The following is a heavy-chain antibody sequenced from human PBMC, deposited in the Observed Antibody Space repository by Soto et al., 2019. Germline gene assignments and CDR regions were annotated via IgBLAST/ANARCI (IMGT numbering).Heavy chain of an antibody. J-gene: IGHJ4*02. CDR2: IWHSGRNK. CDR1: GFTFSSYG. CDR3: ARDPGKDGQIDY. V-gene: IGHV3-33*01. Sequence: QVQLVESGGDVVQPGRSLRLSCAASGFTFSSYGMHWVRQAPGKGLEWVAVIWHSGRNKFYADSVKGRFTISRDNSKNKLQLQMNSLRVEDTAVYYCARDPGKDGQIDYWGQGTLVTVSS.